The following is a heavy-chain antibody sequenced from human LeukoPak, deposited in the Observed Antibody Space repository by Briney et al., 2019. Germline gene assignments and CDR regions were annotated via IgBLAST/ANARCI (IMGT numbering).Heavy chain of an antibody. CDR1: GYTFTSYG. Sequence: ASVKVSCKASGYTFTSYGISWERQAPGQGLEWMGWISAYNGNTNYAQKLQGRVTMTTDTSTSTAYMELRSLRSDDTAVYYCARDRITMVRGAKSGKDWFDPWGQGTLVTVSS. V-gene: IGHV1-18*01. CDR3: ARDRITMVRGAKSGKDWFDP. D-gene: IGHD3-10*01. J-gene: IGHJ5*02. CDR2: ISAYNGNT.